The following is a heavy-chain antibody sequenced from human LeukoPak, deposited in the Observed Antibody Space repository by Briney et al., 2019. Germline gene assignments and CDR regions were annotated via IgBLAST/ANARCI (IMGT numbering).Heavy chain of an antibody. Sequence: PGGSLRLSCTASGFTFGDYAMSWVRQAPGKGLEWVGFIRSKAYGGTTEYAASVKGRFTISRDDSKSIAYLQMNSLKTEDTAVYYCTRTLPPYATPYYYYMDVWGKGTTVTVSS. V-gene: IGHV3-49*04. CDR2: IRSKAYGGTT. J-gene: IGHJ6*03. CDR1: GFTFGDYA. D-gene: IGHD2-15*01. CDR3: TRTLPPYATPYYYYMDV.